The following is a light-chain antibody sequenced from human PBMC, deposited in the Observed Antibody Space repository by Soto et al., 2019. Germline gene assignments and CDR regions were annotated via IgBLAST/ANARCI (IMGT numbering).Light chain of an antibody. CDR3: QQYNDWPET. CDR2: DAS. V-gene: IGKV3-15*01. CDR1: QSVGST. J-gene: IGKJ1*01. Sequence: EIVMTQSPATLSVPPGERATLSCRASQSVGSTLAWYQQKVGQAPRLLIYDASARATGIPARFSGSGSGTEFTLTISSLQSEDFAVYYCQQYNDWPETFGQGTKVEIK.